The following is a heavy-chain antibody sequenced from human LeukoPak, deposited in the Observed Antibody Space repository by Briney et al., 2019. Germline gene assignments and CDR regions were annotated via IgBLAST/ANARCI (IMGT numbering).Heavy chain of an antibody. CDR2: IRYDGSNK. V-gene: IGHV3-30*02. J-gene: IGHJ4*02. CDR3: QKTAYEILTGYYRAPPKIPY. Sequence: GGSLRLSCPASGFTFSTYGMHWVRQAPGNGLDWVAFIRYDGSNKYYADSVKGRCTVSRDNSKNTLYLQMNSLRAEDTVVFFKQKTAYEILTGYYRAPPKIPYWGQGTLVTVSS. D-gene: IGHD3-9*01. CDR1: GFTFSTYG.